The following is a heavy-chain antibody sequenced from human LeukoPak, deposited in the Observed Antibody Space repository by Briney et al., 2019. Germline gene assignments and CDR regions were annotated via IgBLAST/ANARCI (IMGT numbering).Heavy chain of an antibody. D-gene: IGHD2-15*01. J-gene: IGHJ4*02. Sequence: ASVKVSCKASGYTFTSYGISWVRQAPGQGLEWMGWISAYNGNTNYAQRLQGRVTMTTDTSTSTAYMELRSLRSDDTAVYYCARDAALFYCSGGSCYGVGYFDYWGQGTLVTVSS. CDR2: ISAYNGNT. V-gene: IGHV1-18*01. CDR1: GYTFTSYG. CDR3: ARDAALFYCSGGSCYGVGYFDY.